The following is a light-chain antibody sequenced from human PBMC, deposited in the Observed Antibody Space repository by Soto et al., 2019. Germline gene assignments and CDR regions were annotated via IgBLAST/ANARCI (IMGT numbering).Light chain of an antibody. CDR3: QQYYNWPPGLT. J-gene: IGKJ4*01. V-gene: IGKV3-15*01. CDR2: GAS. Sequence: EIVMTQSPATLSVSPGERATLSCRASQSVSSNLAWYQQKPGQAPRLLIYGASTRATGIPARFSGSGSGTEFTLTISSLQSEDFAVYYCQQYYNWPPGLTFGGGTKVEIK. CDR1: QSVSSN.